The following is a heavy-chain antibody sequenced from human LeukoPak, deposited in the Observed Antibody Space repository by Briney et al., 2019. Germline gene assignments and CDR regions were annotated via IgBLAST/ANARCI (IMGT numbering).Heavy chain of an antibody. V-gene: IGHV2-5*01. CDR1: GFSLSTNGVG. J-gene: IGHJ4*02. CDR2: IYWTDAE. D-gene: IGHD1/OR15-1a*01. Sequence: SGPTLVKPTQTLTLTCTFSGFSLSTNGVGVAWIRQPPGKALEWLALIYWTDAERYSPALKSRLTITKGTSRNQVVLTMTNMDPVDTATYYCTHLWNNYNYFDYWGPGALVTVSS. CDR3: THLWNNYNYFDY.